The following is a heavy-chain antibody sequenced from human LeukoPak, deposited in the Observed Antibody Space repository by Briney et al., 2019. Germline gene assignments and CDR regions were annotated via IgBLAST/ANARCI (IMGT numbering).Heavy chain of an antibody. D-gene: IGHD3-10*01. J-gene: IGHJ4*02. V-gene: IGHV1-2*02. Sequence: ASVKVSCKASGYTFTGYYIHWVRQAPGQGLEWMGWINPNSGGTNYAQKFQGRVSMTRDTSITTAYMEVRRLRSDDTAVYYCARARGGIILLDYWGQGTLVTVSS. CDR3: ARARGGIILLDY. CDR2: INPNSGGT. CDR1: GYTFTGYY.